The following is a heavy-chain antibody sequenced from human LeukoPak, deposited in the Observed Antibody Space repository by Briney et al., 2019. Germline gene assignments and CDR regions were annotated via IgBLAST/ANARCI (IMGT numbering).Heavy chain of an antibody. CDR3: AKDARGYSYGYDD. D-gene: IGHD5-18*01. V-gene: IGHV3-23*01. Sequence: GGSLRLSCAASESTFSSYAMSWVRQAPGKGLEWVSSISGSGASTYYADSVKGRFTISRDNSKNTLYLQMNSLRAEDTAVYYCAKDARGYSYGYDDWGQGTLVTVSS. J-gene: IGHJ4*02. CDR2: ISGSGAST. CDR1: ESTFSSYA.